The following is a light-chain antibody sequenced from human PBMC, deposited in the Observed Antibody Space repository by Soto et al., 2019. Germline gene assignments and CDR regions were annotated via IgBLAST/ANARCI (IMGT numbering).Light chain of an antibody. Sequence: QSVLTQPPSTSGTPGQRVTISCSGSSSNIGSKTLNWFRQVPGTAPKLLIYNDNQRPSGVPDRFSGSKSGTSASLAISGLQSDDEGDYYCATWDVSLNGRVFGGGTQLIVL. CDR3: ATWDVSLNGRV. CDR2: NDN. CDR1: SSNIGSKT. V-gene: IGLV1-44*01. J-gene: IGLJ3*02.